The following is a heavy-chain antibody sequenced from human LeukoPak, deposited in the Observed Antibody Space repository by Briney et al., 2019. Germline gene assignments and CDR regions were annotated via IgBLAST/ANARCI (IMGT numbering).Heavy chain of an antibody. V-gene: IGHV3-74*01. CDR3: ARDLSTHYSIDY. J-gene: IGHJ4*02. D-gene: IGHD2-15*01. CDR2: INGDGSST. Sequence: PGGSLRLSCAASGFTFSSYWMHWVRQAPGKGLVWVSRINGDGSSTTYADSVKGRFTISRDNSKNTLYLQMNSLRAEDTAVYYCARDLSTHYSIDYWGQGTLVFVSS. CDR1: GFTFSSYW.